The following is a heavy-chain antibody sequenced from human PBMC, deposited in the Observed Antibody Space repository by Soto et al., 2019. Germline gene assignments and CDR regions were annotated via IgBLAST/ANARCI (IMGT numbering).Heavy chain of an antibody. D-gene: IGHD5-12*01. V-gene: IGHV3-30*18. CDR3: AKDGIVATITPYPPAYYYYYMDV. CDR2: ISYDGSNK. Sequence: GGSLRLSCAASGFTFSSYGMHWVRQAPGKGLEWVAVISYDGSNKYYADSVKGRFTISRDNSKNTLYLQMNSLRAEDTAVYYCAKDGIVATITPYPPAYYYYYMDVWGKGTTVTVSS. J-gene: IGHJ6*03. CDR1: GFTFSSYG.